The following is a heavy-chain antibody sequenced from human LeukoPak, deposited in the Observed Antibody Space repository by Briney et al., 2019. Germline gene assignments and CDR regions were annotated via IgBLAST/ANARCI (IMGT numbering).Heavy chain of an antibody. CDR2: ISAYNGNT. D-gene: IGHD1-26*01. CDR1: GYTFTSYG. CDR3: ARRSVGATPFDY. V-gene: IGHV1-18*01. J-gene: IGHJ4*02. Sequence: ASVKVSCKASGYTFTSYGISWVRQAPGQGLGWMGWISAYNGNTNYAQKLQGRVTMTTDTFTSTAYMELRSLRSDDTAVYYCARRSVGATPFDYWGQGTLVTVSS.